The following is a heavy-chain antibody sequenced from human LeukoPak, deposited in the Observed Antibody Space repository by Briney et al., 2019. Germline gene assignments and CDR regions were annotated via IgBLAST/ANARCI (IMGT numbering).Heavy chain of an antibody. Sequence: GGSLRLSCAASGFTFSSYSMNWVRLAPGKGLEWVSSISSSSSFIYYADSVKGRFTISRDNAKNSLYLQMNSLRAEDTAVYYCARHRSKWLQSSFDYWGQGTLVTVSS. CDR1: GFTFSSYS. CDR2: ISSSSSFI. J-gene: IGHJ4*02. V-gene: IGHV3-21*01. D-gene: IGHD5-24*01. CDR3: ARHRSKWLQSSFDY.